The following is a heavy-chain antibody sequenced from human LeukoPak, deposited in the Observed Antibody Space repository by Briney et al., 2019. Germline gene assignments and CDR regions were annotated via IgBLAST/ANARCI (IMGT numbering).Heavy chain of an antibody. CDR2: INWNGGST. J-gene: IGHJ4*02. Sequence: PGGSLRLSCAASGFTSDDYGMSWVRQAPGKGLEWVSGINWNGGSTGYADPVKGRFTISRDNAKNSLYLQMNGLRAEDTALYYCATYRGKTVAATPFDYWGQGLLVTVSS. CDR3: ATYRGKTVAATPFDY. D-gene: IGHD1-26*01. CDR1: GFTSDDYG. V-gene: IGHV3-20*04.